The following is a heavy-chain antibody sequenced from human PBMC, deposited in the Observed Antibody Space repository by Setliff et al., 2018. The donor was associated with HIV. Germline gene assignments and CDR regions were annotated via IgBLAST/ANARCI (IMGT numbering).Heavy chain of an antibody. CDR1: GGSVSRSDYY. J-gene: IGHJ6*02. V-gene: IGHV4-61*02. Sequence: SETLSLTCTVSGGSVSRSDYYWSWIRQPAGGGLEWIGRVHISGSVNYNPSLRSRVSISIDTSKNQFSLKLSSVTASDTAVYYCARSRTSSGYYGVTGYGMDVWGQGTTVTVSS. D-gene: IGHD3-22*01. CDR3: ARSRTSSGYYGVTGYGMDV. CDR2: VHISGSV.